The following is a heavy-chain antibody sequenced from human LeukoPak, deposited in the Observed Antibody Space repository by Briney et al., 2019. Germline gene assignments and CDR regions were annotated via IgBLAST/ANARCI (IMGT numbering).Heavy chain of an antibody. Sequence: GGSLRLSCVTSGFTFNSYGFYWVRQAPGKGLEWVAFIRYDGSNKYYADSVKGRFTISRDNSKNTLYLQMNSLRAEDTAVYYCAKEGGSGSYKGRPLGYWGQGTLVTVSS. J-gene: IGHJ4*02. CDR1: GFTFNSYG. D-gene: IGHD3-10*01. V-gene: IGHV3-30*02. CDR3: AKEGGSGSYKGRPLGY. CDR2: IRYDGSNK.